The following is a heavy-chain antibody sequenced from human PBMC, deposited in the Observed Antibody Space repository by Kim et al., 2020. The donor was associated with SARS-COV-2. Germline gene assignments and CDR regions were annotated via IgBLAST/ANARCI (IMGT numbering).Heavy chain of an antibody. CDR3: VRVRRLTLIPGDIVHELFDI. CDR1: GYTFSSYG. D-gene: IGHD3-22*01. CDR2: INTNSGNP. V-gene: IGHV7-4-1*02. Sequence: ASVKVSCKASGYTFSSYGIHWVRQAPGQGPEWMGLINTNSGNPRNAQGFTGRFVFSLDTSASTAYLQINSLKPDDTAMYYCVRVRRLTLIPGDIVHELFDIWGQGSMVIVSS. J-gene: IGHJ3*02.